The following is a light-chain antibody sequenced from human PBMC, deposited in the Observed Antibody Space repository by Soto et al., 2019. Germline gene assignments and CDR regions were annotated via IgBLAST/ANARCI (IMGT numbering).Light chain of an antibody. Sequence: DIQMTQSPSTLSASVGERVTITCRSSQSISSWLAWYQQKPGKARNLLIYDVYNLESGVPSRFSGSGSGTEFTLTISSLQPDDFATYYCQHYNSYSEAVGQETKVEIK. CDR1: QSISSW. CDR2: DVY. J-gene: IGKJ1*01. CDR3: QHYNSYSEA. V-gene: IGKV1-5*01.